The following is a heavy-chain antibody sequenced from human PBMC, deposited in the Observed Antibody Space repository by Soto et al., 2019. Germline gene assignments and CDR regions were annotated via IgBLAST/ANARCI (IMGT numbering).Heavy chain of an antibody. J-gene: IGHJ2*01. CDR1: GFTFSSYA. D-gene: IGHD5-12*01. CDR2: ISGSGGST. V-gene: IGHV3-23*01. CDR3: AKDSSGYDYIELLGAWYFDL. Sequence: GGSLRLSCAASGFTFSSYAMSWVRQAPGKGLEWVSAISGSGGSTYYADSVKGRFTISRDNSKTTLYLQMNSLRAEDTAVYYCAKDSSGYDYIELLGAWYFDLWGRGTLVTVSS.